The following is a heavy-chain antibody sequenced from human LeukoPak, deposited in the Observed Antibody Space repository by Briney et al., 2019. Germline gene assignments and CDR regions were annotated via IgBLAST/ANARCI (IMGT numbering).Heavy chain of an antibody. V-gene: IGHV3-23*01. CDR3: ARDLLSITIFGVVIFFYYYYYGMDV. CDR2: ISHNSGSI. CDR1: GFAFTITA. J-gene: IGHJ6*02. Sequence: GGSLRLSCATSGFAFTITAMTWVRQAPGKGLEWVSAISHNSGSIYYADFVRGRFTISRDNSKNTLYLQMNSLRAEDTAVYYCARDLLSITIFGVVIFFYYYYYGMDVWGQGTTVTVSS. D-gene: IGHD3-3*01.